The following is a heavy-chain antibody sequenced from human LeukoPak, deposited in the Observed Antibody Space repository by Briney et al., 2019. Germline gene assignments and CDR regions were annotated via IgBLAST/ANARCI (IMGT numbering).Heavy chain of an antibody. CDR2: IKQGGSEK. CDR3: ARVYSSSWEYYFDY. D-gene: IGHD6-13*01. J-gene: IGHJ4*02. CDR1: GFTFSTYW. Sequence: PGGSLRLSCAASGFTFSTYWMNWVRQAPGKGLEWVANIKQGGSEKYYVDSVKGRFTISRDNAKNSLYLQMNSLRAEDTAVYYCARVYSSSWEYYFDYWGQGTLVTVSS. V-gene: IGHV3-7*04.